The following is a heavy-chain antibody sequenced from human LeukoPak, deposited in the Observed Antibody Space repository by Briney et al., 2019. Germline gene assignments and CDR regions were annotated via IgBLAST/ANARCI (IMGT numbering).Heavy chain of an antibody. D-gene: IGHD1-1*01. CDR1: GFTFSDYY. J-gene: IGHJ5*02. V-gene: IGHV3-11*01. CDR3: ARDRGTGPPNGNWFDP. CDR2: ISSSGSTI. Sequence: PGGSLGLSCAASGFTFSDYYMSWIRQAPGKGLEWVSYISSSGSTIYYADSVKGRFTISRDNAKNSLYLQMNSLRAEDTAVYYCARDRGTGPPNGNWFDPWGQGTLVTVSS.